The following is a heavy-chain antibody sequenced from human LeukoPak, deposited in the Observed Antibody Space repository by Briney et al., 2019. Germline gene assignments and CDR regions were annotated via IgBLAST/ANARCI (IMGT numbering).Heavy chain of an antibody. CDR3: ARDHNYAFDN. V-gene: IGHV3-48*01. CDR2: IGIDSGNT. Sequence: GGSLRLSCTASGFPFIEYGTNWVRQAPGKGLEWISYIGIDSGNTKYADSVRGRFTISTDKAKNSLYLQMNSLRVEDTAVYYCARDHNYAFDNWGQGTLVSVAS. D-gene: IGHD1-1*01. J-gene: IGHJ4*02. CDR1: GFPFIEYG.